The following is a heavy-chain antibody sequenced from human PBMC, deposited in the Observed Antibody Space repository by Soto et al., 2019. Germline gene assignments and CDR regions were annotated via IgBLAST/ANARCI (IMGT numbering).Heavy chain of an antibody. D-gene: IGHD3-3*01. V-gene: IGHV3-33*01. CDR2: IWYDGSNK. CDR1: GFTFSSYG. J-gene: IGHJ4*02. Sequence: QGQLVESGGGVVQPGRALRLSCAACGFTFSSYGMHWVRQAPGKGLEWVAVIWYDGSNKYYADSVKGRFTISRDNSKNTLYLQMNSLRAEDTAVYYCARWSGYSVVFVDYWGQGTLVTVSS. CDR3: ARWSGYSVVFVDY.